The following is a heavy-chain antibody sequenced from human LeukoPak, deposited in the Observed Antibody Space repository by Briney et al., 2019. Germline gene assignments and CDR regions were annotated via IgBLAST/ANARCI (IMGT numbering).Heavy chain of an antibody. CDR2: ISDSGGRT. CDR1: GITLSNYG. D-gene: IGHD3-22*01. CDR3: AKRGVVIRVILVGFHKEAYYFDS. J-gene: IGHJ4*02. Sequence: PGGSLRLSCAVSGITLSNYGMSWVRQAPGRGLEWVAGISDSGGRTNYADSVKGRFTISRDNPKNTLYLQMNSLRAEETAVSFCAKRGVVIRVILVGFHKEAYYFDSWGQGALVTVSS. V-gene: IGHV3-23*01.